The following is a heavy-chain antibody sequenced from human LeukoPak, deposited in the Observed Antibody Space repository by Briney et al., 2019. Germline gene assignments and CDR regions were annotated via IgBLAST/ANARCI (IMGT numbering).Heavy chain of an antibody. CDR2: INPSGGTT. V-gene: IGHV1-46*01. Sequence: GASVKVSCKASEYTFTTYYIHWVRQAPGQGLEWMGVINPSGGTTSYAQKFQGRVTITTDESTSTAYMELSSLRSEDTAVYYCARDVGYCSSTSCHADYYYYYGMDVWGQGTTVTVSS. D-gene: IGHD2-2*01. J-gene: IGHJ6*02. CDR1: EYTFTTYY. CDR3: ARDVGYCSSTSCHADYYYYYGMDV.